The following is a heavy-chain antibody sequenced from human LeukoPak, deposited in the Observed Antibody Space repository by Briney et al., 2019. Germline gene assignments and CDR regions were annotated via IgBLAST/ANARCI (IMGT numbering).Heavy chain of an antibody. Sequence: ASVKVSCKASGYTFTGYYMHWVRQAPGQGLEWMGWINPNSGGTNYAQKFQGRVTMTRDTSISTAYMELRSLRSDDTAVYYCAREVEDGYYFDYWGQGTLVTVSS. V-gene: IGHV1-2*02. D-gene: IGHD2-15*01. CDR2: INPNSGGT. CDR3: AREVEDGYYFDY. J-gene: IGHJ4*02. CDR1: GYTFTGYY.